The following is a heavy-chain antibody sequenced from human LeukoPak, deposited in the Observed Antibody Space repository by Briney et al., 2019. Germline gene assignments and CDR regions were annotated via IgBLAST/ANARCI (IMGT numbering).Heavy chain of an antibody. J-gene: IGHJ4*02. Sequence: GGSLRLSCAASGFTFSSYAMHWVRQAPGKGLEWVAVISYDGSNKYYADSVKGRFTISRDNSKNTLYLQMNSLRAEDTAVYYCSKGPYYYDSSGYYWDYWGQGTLVTVSS. V-gene: IGHV3-30-3*01. D-gene: IGHD3-22*01. CDR3: SKGPYYYDSSGYYWDY. CDR1: GFTFSSYA. CDR2: ISYDGSNK.